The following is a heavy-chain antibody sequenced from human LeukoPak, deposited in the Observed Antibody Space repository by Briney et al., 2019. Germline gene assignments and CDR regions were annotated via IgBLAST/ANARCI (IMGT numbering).Heavy chain of an antibody. Sequence: ASVKVSCKASGYTFTSYAMHWVRQAPGQRLEWMGWINTNTGNPMYAQGFTGRFVFSLDTSVSTAYLQISSLKAEDTAVYYCARAPPSYYYDSSGYYDYWGQGTLVTVSS. CDR3: ARAPPSYYYDSSGYYDY. CDR1: GYTFTSYA. CDR2: INTNTGNP. V-gene: IGHV7-4-1*02. D-gene: IGHD3-22*01. J-gene: IGHJ4*02.